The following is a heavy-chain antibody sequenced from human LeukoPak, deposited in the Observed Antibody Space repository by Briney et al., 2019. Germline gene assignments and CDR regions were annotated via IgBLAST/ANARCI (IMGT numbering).Heavy chain of an antibody. J-gene: IGHJ4*02. V-gene: IGHV3-23*01. CDR1: GFTFSSHG. CDR2: ISGSGGST. Sequence: GGSLRLSCVVSGFTFSSHGMSWVRQTPGKGLEWVSAISGSGGSTYYADSVKGRFTISRDNSKNTLYLQMNTLRAEDTAVYYCAKRAESRSFDYWGQGTLVTVSS. CDR3: AKRAESRSFDY. D-gene: IGHD1-14*01.